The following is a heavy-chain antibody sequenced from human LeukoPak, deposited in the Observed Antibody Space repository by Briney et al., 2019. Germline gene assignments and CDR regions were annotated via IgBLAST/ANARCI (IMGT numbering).Heavy chain of an antibody. J-gene: IGHJ1*01. CDR2: ISYDGSNK. V-gene: IGHV3-30*04. D-gene: IGHD4-17*01. CDR1: GFTFSSYA. CDR3: AKAGDLTGQYFQH. Sequence: PGGSLRLSCAASGFTFSSYAMHWVRQAPGKGLEWVAVISYDGSNKYYADSVKGRFTISRDNSKNTLYLQMNSLKAEDTALYYCAKAGDLTGQYFQHWGQGTLVTVSS.